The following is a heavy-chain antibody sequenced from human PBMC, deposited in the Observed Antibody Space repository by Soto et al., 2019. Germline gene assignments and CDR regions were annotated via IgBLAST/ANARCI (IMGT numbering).Heavy chain of an antibody. CDR2: IRGRAHGGTT. CDR3: DTHLNYYDSGRRSA. V-gene: IGHV3-15*01. CDR1: GFTFINAW. D-gene: IGHD3-10*01. Sequence: EVQLVESGGGLVKPGASLRLSCAASGFTFINAWLSWVRQAPGKRLEWVGRIRGRAHGGTTDYAAPVNGRFTVSRDDSQNMVFLQMNSLRTEDTALYYCDTHLNYYDSGRRSAWGQGTPVTVSS. J-gene: IGHJ5*02.